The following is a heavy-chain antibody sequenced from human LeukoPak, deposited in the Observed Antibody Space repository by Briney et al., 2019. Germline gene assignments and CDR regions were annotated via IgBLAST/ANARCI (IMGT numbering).Heavy chain of an antibody. CDR2: ISSSSSTI. Sequence: PGGSLRLSCAASGFTFSSYSMNWARQAPGKGLEWVSYISSSSSTIYYADSVKGRFTISRDNAKNSLYLQMNSLRAEDTAVYYCARGEDIVVVPAALAFDIWGQGTMVTVSS. CDR3: ARGEDIVVVPAALAFDI. V-gene: IGHV3-48*01. D-gene: IGHD2-2*01. J-gene: IGHJ3*02. CDR1: GFTFSSYS.